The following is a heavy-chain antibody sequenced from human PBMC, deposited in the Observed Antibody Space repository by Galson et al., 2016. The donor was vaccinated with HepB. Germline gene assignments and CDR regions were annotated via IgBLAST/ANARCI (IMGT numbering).Heavy chain of an antibody. Sequence: QSGAEVKKPGESLKISCTASGYSFTRYWIGWVRQMPGKGLGWMGIIYPGDSDTRYSPSFQGRVTISVDKSIYTAYLQWSSLEASDTAVYYCARHIADFRGWSPSDYWGQVTLVTVSS. CDR3: ARHIADFRGWSPSDY. V-gene: IGHV5-51*01. CDR2: IYPGDSDT. D-gene: IGHD6-19*01. J-gene: IGHJ4*02. CDR1: GYSFTRYW.